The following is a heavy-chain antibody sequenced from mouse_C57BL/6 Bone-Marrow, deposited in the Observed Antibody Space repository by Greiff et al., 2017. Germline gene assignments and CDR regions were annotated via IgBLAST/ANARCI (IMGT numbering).Heavy chain of an antibody. CDR1: GYSFTSYY. CDR3: ANSYYYDY. V-gene: IGHV1-66*01. CDR2: IYPGRGNT. Sequence: QVQLQQSGPELVKPGASVQISCKASGYSFTSYYIHWVKQRPGQGLGWVGWIYPGRGNTKYNEKFTGKAPLTEDTSSSTAYMQLSSLTSEDSAVYYGANSYYYDYWGQGTTLTVSA. J-gene: IGHJ2*01.